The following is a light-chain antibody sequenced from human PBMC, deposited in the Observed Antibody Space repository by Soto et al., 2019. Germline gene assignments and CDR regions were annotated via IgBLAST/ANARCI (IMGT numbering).Light chain of an antibody. CDR3: QAYDYSLTAFV. Sequence: QLVLTQAPSVSGAPGQGVTISCTGNNSNLGAGYDVHWYQQLPGAAPKLVIFGNRNRPSGVPERFSGSKSGTSASLAITGLQAEDEADYYCQAYDYSLTAFVFGGGTQLTVL. V-gene: IGLV1-40*01. J-gene: IGLJ3*02. CDR1: NSNLGAGYD. CDR2: GNR.